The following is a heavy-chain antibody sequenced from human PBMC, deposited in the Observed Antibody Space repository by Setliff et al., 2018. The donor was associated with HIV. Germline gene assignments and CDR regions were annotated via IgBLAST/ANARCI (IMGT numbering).Heavy chain of an antibody. CDR2: IYYDGRT. D-gene: IGHD2-15*01. CDR1: GGSINRIDYY. Sequence: SETLSLTCTVSGGSINRIDYYWGWIRQPPGKGLEWIGSIYYDGRTFYKPSLKSRLTISVDTSKNQFSLKLSSVTAADTAVYYCASPVVTTPHDAFDIWGQGTMVTVSS. CDR3: ASPVVTTPHDAFDI. J-gene: IGHJ3*02. V-gene: IGHV4-39*01.